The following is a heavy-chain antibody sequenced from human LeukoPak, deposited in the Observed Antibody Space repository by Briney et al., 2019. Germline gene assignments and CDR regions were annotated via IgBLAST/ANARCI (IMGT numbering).Heavy chain of an antibody. CDR1: GGTFSSYA. CDR2: IIPIFGTA. Sequence: LVKVSCKASGGTFSSYAISWVRQAPGQGLEWTGGIIPIFGTANYAQKFQGRVTITADESTSTAYMELSSLRSEDTAVYYCAGRGYYDSIWFLDHAFDIWGQGTMVTVSS. CDR3: AGRGYYDSIWFLDHAFDI. V-gene: IGHV1-69*13. D-gene: IGHD3-22*01. J-gene: IGHJ3*02.